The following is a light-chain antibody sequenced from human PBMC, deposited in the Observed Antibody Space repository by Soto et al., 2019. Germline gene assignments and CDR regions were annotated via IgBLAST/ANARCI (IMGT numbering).Light chain of an antibody. J-gene: IGLJ2*01. Sequence: QSVLTQPPSVSAAPGQKVTISCSGSSSNIGNNYVSWFQQLPETAPKLLIYDSNKRPSGIPDRFSGSKSGTSATLDITGLQTGDEADYYCATWDRSLTGEVFGGGTKLTVL. CDR1: SSNIGNNY. CDR2: DSN. V-gene: IGLV1-51*01. CDR3: ATWDRSLTGEV.